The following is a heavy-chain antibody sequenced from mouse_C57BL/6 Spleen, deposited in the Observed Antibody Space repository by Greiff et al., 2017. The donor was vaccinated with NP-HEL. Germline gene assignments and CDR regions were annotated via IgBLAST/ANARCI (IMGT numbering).Heavy chain of an antibody. Sequence: QVQLQQPGAELVKPGASVKMSCKASGYTFTSYWITWVKQRPRQGLEGIGDIYPGSGSTNYNEKFKSKATLTVDTSSSPAYMQFNSVTSEDSAGYYCARHYGSSYGTYWGQGTTLTVSS. CDR1: GYTFTSYW. CDR2: IYPGSGST. CDR3: ARHYGSSYGTY. V-gene: IGHV1-55*01. J-gene: IGHJ2*01. D-gene: IGHD1-1*01.